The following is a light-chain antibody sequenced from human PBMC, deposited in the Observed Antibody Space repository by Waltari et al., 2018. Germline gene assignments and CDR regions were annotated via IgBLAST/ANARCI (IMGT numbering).Light chain of an antibody. CDR1: QSVLYRSNNKEY. Sequence: DIVMTQFPDSLAVSLGERATINCKSSQSVLYRSNNKEYLAWYQQKPGKPLKLLIYWASTRESGVPDRFSGSGSGTDFTLTISSLQAEDVAVYYCQQYCTTPTFGQGTKVEIK. V-gene: IGKV4-1*01. CDR2: WAS. CDR3: QQYCTTPT. J-gene: IGKJ1*01.